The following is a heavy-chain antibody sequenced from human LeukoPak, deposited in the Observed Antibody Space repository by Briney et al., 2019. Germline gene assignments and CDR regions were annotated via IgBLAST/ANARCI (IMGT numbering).Heavy chain of an antibody. Sequence: GSLRLSCAASGFTFSSYAMSWIRQPPGKGLEWIGEINHSGSTNYNPSLKSRVTISVDTSKNQFSLKLSSVTAADTAVYYCARHLIDSSGYYKFYFDYWGQGTLVTVSS. CDR3: ARHLIDSSGYYKFYFDY. J-gene: IGHJ4*02. CDR2: INHSGST. CDR1: GFTFSSYA. V-gene: IGHV4-34*01. D-gene: IGHD3-22*01.